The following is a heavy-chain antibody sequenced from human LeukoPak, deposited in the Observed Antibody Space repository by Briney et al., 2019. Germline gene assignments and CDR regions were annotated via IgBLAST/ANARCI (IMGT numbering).Heavy chain of an antibody. CDR3: ARAIQIKGAFDI. CDR1: GYTFTGYY. D-gene: IGHD5-18*01. CDR2: INPNSGGT. V-gene: IGHV1-2*02. Sequence: ASVKVSCKASGYTFTGYYMHWVRQAPGQGLEWMGWINPNSGGTNYAQKFQGRATMTRDTSISTAYMELSRLRSDDTAVYYCARAIQIKGAFDIWGQGTMVTVSS. J-gene: IGHJ3*02.